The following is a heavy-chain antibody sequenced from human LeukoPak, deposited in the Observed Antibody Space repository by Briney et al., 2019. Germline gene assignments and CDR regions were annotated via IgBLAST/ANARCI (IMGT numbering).Heavy chain of an antibody. D-gene: IGHD7-27*01. CDR2: IGDDGRDQ. J-gene: IGHJ4*02. V-gene: IGHV3-30*02. CDR3: ARDLMWGFDY. CDR1: GFTFSGHA. Sequence: GGSLRLSCAASGFTFSGHAMHWVRQTPGVGLEWLAIIGDDGRDQHYTDSVKGRFTVSRDNSKNTLFLQLNSLTPEDTALYLCARDLMWGFDYWGQGTLVTVSS.